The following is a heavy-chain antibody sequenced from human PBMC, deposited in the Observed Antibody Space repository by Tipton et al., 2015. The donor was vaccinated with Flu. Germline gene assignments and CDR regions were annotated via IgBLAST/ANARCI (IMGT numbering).Heavy chain of an antibody. CDR2: IYYSGST. J-gene: IGHJ6*02. CDR1: GGSISSYY. Sequence: TLSLTCTVSGGSISSYYWSWIWQPPGKGLEWIGYIYYSGSTNYNPPLKSRVTVSVDTSKNQFSLKLTSVTAADTAVYYCARVPLSGDMDVWGQGTTVTVSS. D-gene: IGHD3-3*01. CDR3: ARVPLSGDMDV. V-gene: IGHV4-59*01.